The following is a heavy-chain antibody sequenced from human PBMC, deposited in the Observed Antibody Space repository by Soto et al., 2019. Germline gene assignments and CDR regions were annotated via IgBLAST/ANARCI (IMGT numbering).Heavy chain of an antibody. CDR3: ARDQGFRGVTNAFDI. D-gene: IGHD4-17*01. CDR1: GYTFTSYY. V-gene: IGHV1-46*01. Sequence: ASVKVSCKASGYTFTSYYMHWVRQAPGQGLEWMGIINPSGGSTSYAQKFQGRVTMTRDTSTSTVYMELSSLRSEDTAVYYCARDQGFRGVTNAFDIWGQGTMVTVSS. CDR2: INPSGGST. J-gene: IGHJ3*02.